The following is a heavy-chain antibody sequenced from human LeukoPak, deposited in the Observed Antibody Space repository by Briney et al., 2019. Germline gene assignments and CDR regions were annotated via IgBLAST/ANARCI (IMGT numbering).Heavy chain of an antibody. V-gene: IGHV3-30*18. CDR1: GFTFSSYG. D-gene: IGHD3-10*01. J-gene: IGHJ3*02. Sequence: PGRSLRLSCVASGFTFSSYGMHWVRQAPGKGLEWLAVTSNDGSNKYYADSVKGRFTISRDNSKNTLYLQMNSLRAEDTAVYYCAKGRGAFDIWGQGTMVTVSS. CDR2: TSNDGSNK. CDR3: AKGRGAFDI.